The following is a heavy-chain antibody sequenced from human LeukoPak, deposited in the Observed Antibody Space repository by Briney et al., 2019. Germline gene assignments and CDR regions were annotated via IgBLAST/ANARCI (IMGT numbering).Heavy chain of an antibody. D-gene: IGHD3-3*01. CDR1: GDSINSLDL. J-gene: IGHJ5*02. V-gene: IGHV4-4*02. Sequence: KPSGTLSLTCTVSGDSINSLDLWSWVRQPPGKGLEWIGEMYLSGTTHPNPSVKSRVTISIDKSKNQFFLNLSSVTAADTAVYYCARRFLTIDNWFDPWGQGTLVTVSS. CDR2: MYLSGTT. CDR3: ARRFLTIDNWFDP.